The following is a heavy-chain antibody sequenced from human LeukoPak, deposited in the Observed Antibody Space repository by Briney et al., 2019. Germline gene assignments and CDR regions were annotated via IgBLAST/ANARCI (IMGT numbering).Heavy chain of an antibody. V-gene: IGHV3-30*03. CDR2: ISNDGNNK. D-gene: IGHD3-3*01. J-gene: IGHJ3*02. Sequence: GGSLRLSCAASGFPFSSYGMHWVRQAPGKGLEWVAAISNDGNNKFYADSVKGRFTISRDNPKNTMNLQMNSLRAEDTAVYYCARGSRFGVVGRDAFDIWGQGTVVTVSS. CDR3: ARGSRFGVVGRDAFDI. CDR1: GFPFSSYG.